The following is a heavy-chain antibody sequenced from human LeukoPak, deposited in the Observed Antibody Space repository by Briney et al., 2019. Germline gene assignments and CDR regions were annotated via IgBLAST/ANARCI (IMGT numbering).Heavy chain of an antibody. J-gene: IGHJ4*02. V-gene: IGHV3-30-3*01. D-gene: IGHD3-3*01. Sequence: GGSLRLSCATSGFTFSRYAMHWVRQAPGKGLEWVALISYDADIGSNKYYADSVKGRFTISRDNSKNTLYLQMNSLRAEDTAVYYCARDGGYDFWSGYYQDYWGQGTLVTVSS. CDR1: GFTFSRYA. CDR2: ISYDADIGSNK. CDR3: ARDGGYDFWSGYYQDY.